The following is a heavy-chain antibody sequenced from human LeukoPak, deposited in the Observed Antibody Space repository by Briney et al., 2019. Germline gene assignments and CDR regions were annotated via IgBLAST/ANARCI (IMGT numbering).Heavy chain of an antibody. CDR3: AKGQRWESPHYLDS. CDR2: ISASGGST. D-gene: IGHD1-26*01. Sequence: GGSLRLSCAASGFTFSSSAMSWVRQVPGKGLEWVSGISASGGSTSYADSVRGRFTISRDNSKNTLYVQMNSLRDEDTAVYYCAKGQRWESPHYLDSWGQGTLVTVSS. CDR1: GFTFSSSA. V-gene: IGHV3-23*01. J-gene: IGHJ4*02.